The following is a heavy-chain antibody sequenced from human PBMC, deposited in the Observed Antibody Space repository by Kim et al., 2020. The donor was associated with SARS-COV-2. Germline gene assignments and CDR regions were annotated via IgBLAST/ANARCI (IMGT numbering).Heavy chain of an antibody. CDR2: VDGGGGDV. V-gene: IGHV3-23*05. Sequence: GGSLRLSCVASGFPFGTHAMTWVRQAPGKGLEWVAPVDGGGGDVNYVDSVKGRFTISRDNSKNTLYLEMTSLTAADTAMYYCVRFQVVIFNHFEDWCQG. CDR3: VRFQVVIFNHFED. D-gene: IGHD3-16*02. CDR1: GFPFGTHA. J-gene: IGHJ1*01.